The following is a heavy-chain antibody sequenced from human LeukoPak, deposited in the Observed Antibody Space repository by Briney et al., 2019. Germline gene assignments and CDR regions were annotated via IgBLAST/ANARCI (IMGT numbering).Heavy chain of an antibody. D-gene: IGHD2/OR15-2a*01. CDR3: AGTVVIVRGASDHFDY. CDR1: GFTFSSYW. J-gene: IGHJ4*02. CDR2: IKEDGSDK. V-gene: IGHV3-7*01. Sequence: GGSLRLSCAVSGFTFSSYWMSWVRQAPGKGLEWVANIKEDGSDKYYVDSVKGRFTISRDNARNSLYLQMSSLRAEDTAVYYCAGTVVIVRGASDHFDYWGQGTLVTVSS.